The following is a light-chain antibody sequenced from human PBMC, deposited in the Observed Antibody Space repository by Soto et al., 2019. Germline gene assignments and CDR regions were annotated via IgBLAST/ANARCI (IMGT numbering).Light chain of an antibody. CDR1: SSDVGSYNY. CDR3: CSYARGDVV. J-gene: IGLJ2*01. V-gene: IGLV2-11*01. CDR2: DVT. Sequence: QSALTQPRSVSGSPGQSVTISCTGTSSDVGSYNYVSWYQQHHPGKAPKLMIYDVTKRPSGVPDRFSGSKSGNTASLTVSGLQAEDEADYYCCSYARGDVVFGGGTKVTVL.